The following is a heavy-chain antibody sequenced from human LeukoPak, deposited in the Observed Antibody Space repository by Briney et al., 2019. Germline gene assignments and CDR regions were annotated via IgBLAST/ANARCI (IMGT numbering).Heavy chain of an antibody. D-gene: IGHD2-2*01. CDR3: ARDSGSSTCFDY. J-gene: IGHJ4*02. CDR2: IFYGGST. V-gene: IGHV4-59*01. CDR1: GGSIANYY. Sequence: SETLSLTCTVSGGSIANYYWTWIRQPPGKGLEWIGYIFYGGSTNYNPSLKNRVTISVDMSKNQFSLRLSSVTAADTAVYYCARDSGSSTCFDYWGQGTLVTVSS.